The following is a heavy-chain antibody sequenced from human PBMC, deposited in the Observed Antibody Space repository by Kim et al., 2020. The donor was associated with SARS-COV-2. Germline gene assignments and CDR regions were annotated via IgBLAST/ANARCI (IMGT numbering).Heavy chain of an antibody. D-gene: IGHD2-15*01. V-gene: IGHV3-23*01. J-gene: IGHJ6*02. CDR1: GFTFSSYA. CDR3: AKASLPGAPRYYYYGMDV. CDR2: ISGSGGST. Sequence: GGSLRLSCAASGFTFSSYAMSWVRQAPGKGLEWVSAISGSGGSTYYADSVKGRFTISRDNSKNTLYLQMNSLRAEDTAVYYCAKASLPGAPRYYYYGMDVWGQGTTVTVSS.